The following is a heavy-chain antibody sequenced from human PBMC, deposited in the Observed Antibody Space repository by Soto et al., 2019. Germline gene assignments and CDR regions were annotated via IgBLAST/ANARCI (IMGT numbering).Heavy chain of an antibody. CDR1: GGSISSTTYY. CDR2: IYYTGSA. J-gene: IGHJ4*02. CDR3: VRPLGGSSYYFEY. D-gene: IGHD3-10*01. Sequence: ASETLSLTCIVSGGSISSTTYYWGWIRQPTGKGLEWIGVIYYTGSAYYSPSLKSRVTMSVDTSKNQFSLKLSSVTAADTAVYYCVRPLGGSSYYFEYWGQGTLVTVSS. V-gene: IGHV4-39*01.